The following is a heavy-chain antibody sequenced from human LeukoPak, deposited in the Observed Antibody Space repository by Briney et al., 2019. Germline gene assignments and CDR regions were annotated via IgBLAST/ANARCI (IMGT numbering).Heavy chain of an antibody. CDR3: ARGRCSSTSCYRNTVKTYNWFDP. Sequence: SETLSLTCAVYGGSFSAYYWSWIRQPPGKGLEWIGEINHSGSTNYNPSLKSRVTISVDTSKNQFSLKLSSVTAADTAVYYCARGRCSSTSCYRNTVKTYNWFDPWGQGTLVTVSS. CDR2: INHSGST. D-gene: IGHD2-2*02. J-gene: IGHJ5*02. CDR1: GGSFSAYY. V-gene: IGHV4-34*01.